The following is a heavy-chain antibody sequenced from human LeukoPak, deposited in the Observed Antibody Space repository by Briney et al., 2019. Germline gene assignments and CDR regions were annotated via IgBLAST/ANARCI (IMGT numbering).Heavy chain of an antibody. D-gene: IGHD3-3*01. J-gene: IGHJ6*02. CDR2: ISAYNGNT. Sequence: GASVKVSFKASGYTFTSYAMNWVRQAPGQGLEWMGWISAYNGNTNYAQKLQGRVTMTTDTSTSTAYMELRSLRSDDTAVYYCARGTDFWSGYHLMGMDVWGQGTTVTVSS. V-gene: IGHV1-18*01. CDR1: GYTFTSYA. CDR3: ARGTDFWSGYHLMGMDV.